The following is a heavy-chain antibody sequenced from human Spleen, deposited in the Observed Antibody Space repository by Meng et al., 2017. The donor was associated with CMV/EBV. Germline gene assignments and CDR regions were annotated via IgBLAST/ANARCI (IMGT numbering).Heavy chain of an antibody. V-gene: IGHV4-39*01. Sequence: SGGSISSSSYYWSWIRQPPGKGLEWIGSIYYSGSTYYNPSLKSRVTISVDTSKNQFSLKLSSVTAADTAVYYCARRLIVGATMGYFDYWGQGTLVTVSS. CDR1: GGSISSSSYY. CDR3: ARRLIVGATMGYFDY. J-gene: IGHJ4*02. D-gene: IGHD1-26*01. CDR2: IYYSGST.